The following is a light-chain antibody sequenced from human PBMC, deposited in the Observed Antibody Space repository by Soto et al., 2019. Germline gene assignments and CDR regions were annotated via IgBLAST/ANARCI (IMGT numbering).Light chain of an antibody. V-gene: IGLV2-14*01. J-gene: IGLJ1*01. CDR3: GSYTSTGATFV. CDR1: STDVGGYNY. Sequence: QSVLAQPSSMSGSPGQAITISCTGTSTDVGGYNYVSWYQHHPGKGPKLIIYEVSNRRAGVSDRFSGSKSGNKASLIISNLEAEDESDYYCGSYTSTGATFVFGTGSKVTVL. CDR2: EVS.